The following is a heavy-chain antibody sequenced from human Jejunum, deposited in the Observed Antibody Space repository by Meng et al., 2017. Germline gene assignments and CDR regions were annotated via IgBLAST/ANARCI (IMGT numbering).Heavy chain of an antibody. J-gene: IGHJ4*02. Sequence: QVQLVQSGSELEKPGASVKVSCKASGYTFIDYALYWVRQAPGQGLEWMGWINTNTGNPRYAQGFAGRFAFSLDTSVSTAFLQISSLKPEDSGVYYRARGGSGYDPADYWGQGTLVTVSS. D-gene: IGHD5-12*01. V-gene: IGHV7-4-1*02. CDR1: GYTFIDYA. CDR2: INTNTGNP. CDR3: ARGGSGYDPADY.